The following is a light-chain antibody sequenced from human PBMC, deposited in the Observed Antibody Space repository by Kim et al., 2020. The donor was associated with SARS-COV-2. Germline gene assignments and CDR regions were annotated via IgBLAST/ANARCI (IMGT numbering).Light chain of an antibody. V-gene: IGKV1-33*01. J-gene: IGKJ1*01. CDR2: DAS. Sequence: SVGDRVSITCQASQDISNYLNWYQQKQGKAPKLLIYDASNLETGVPSRFSGSGSGTDFTFTISSLQPEDIATYYCQQYDNLHTWTFGQGTKVDIK. CDR3: QQYDNLHTWT. CDR1: QDISNY.